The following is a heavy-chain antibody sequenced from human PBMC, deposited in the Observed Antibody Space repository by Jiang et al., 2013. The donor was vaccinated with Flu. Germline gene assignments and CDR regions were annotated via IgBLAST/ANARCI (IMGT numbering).Heavy chain of an antibody. CDR3: ASEKTFYYNSGXYSLGYYGMDV. Sequence: SGAEVKKPGASVKVSCKTSEYTFTDYHIHWVRQAPGQGLEWMGWINLNTGSTNYAQNFQGRVTTTRDTSISTAYMDLSNLRSDDTAVYYCASEKTFYYNSGXYSLGYYGMDVWGQGTTV. D-gene: IGHD3-10*01. CDR2: INLNTGST. J-gene: IGHJ6*02. CDR1: EYTFTDYH. V-gene: IGHV1-2*02.